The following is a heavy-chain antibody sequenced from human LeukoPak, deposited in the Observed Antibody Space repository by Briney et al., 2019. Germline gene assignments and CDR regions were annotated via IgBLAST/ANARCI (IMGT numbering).Heavy chain of an antibody. D-gene: IGHD3-10*01. V-gene: IGHV3-30*02. CDR2: IRYDGSNK. CDR1: GFTFSTSG. J-gene: IGHJ4*02. Sequence: QPGGSLRLSCAASGFTFSTSGMHWVRQAPGKGLEWVAFIRYDGSNKYYGDSVKGRFTISRDNSKNTLYLRMNSLRAEDTAVYYCAKLLTMVRAIDYWGQGTLVTVSS. CDR3: AKLLTMVRAIDY.